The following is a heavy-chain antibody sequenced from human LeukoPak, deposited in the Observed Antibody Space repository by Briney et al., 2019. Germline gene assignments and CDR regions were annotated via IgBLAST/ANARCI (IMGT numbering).Heavy chain of an antibody. Sequence: PGGSLRLSCAASGFTFSSYAMSWVRQAPGKGLEWVSAISGSGGSTYYADSVKGRFTISRDNSKNTLYLQMNSLRAEDTAVYYCAKDPLGNWGLTIRLIFDYWGQGTLVTVSS. D-gene: IGHD7-27*01. J-gene: IGHJ4*02. CDR2: ISGSGGST. CDR1: GFTFSSYA. V-gene: IGHV3-23*01. CDR3: AKDPLGNWGLTIRLIFDY.